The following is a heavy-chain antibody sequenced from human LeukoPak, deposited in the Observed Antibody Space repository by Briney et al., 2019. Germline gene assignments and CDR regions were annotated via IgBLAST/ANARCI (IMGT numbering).Heavy chain of an antibody. V-gene: IGHV1-24*01. CDR1: GYTLTELS. D-gene: IGHD4-17*01. CDR2: FDPEDGET. J-gene: IGHJ6*03. CDR3: ATAARNDYARLPYYYYYYMDV. Sequence: ASVKVSCKVSGYTLTELSMHWVRQAPGKGLEWMGGFDPEDGETIYAQKFQGRVTMTEDTSTDTAYMELSSLRSEDTAVYYCATAARNDYARLPYYYYYYMDVWGKGTTVTVSS.